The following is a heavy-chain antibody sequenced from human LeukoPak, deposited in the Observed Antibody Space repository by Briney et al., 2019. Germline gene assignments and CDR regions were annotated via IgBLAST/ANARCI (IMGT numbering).Heavy chain of an antibody. CDR1: GGSISNSY. CDR2: MYVSGPT. V-gene: IGHV4-4*07. D-gene: IGHD3-22*01. Sequence: SETLSLTCTVSGGSISNSYLSWVRQPAGKGLEWIGRMYVSGPTNYNPSLRSRVTMSMDTSKNQFSLRLSSVTAADTAVYYCARENYYDSSGYSDGMDVWGQGTTVNVS. J-gene: IGHJ6*02. CDR3: ARENYYDSSGYSDGMDV.